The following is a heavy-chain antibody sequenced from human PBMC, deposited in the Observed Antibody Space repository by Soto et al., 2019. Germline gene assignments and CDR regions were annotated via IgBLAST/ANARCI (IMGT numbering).Heavy chain of an antibody. Sequence: ASVKVSCKASGYTFTSYAMHWVRQAPGQRLEWMGWINAGNGNTKYSQKFQGRVTITRDTSASTAYMELSSLRSEDTAVYYCARDGGYSDYYGMDVWGQGTTVTVSS. V-gene: IGHV1-3*01. CDR2: INAGNGNT. D-gene: IGHD1-26*01. CDR3: ARDGGYSDYYGMDV. CDR1: GYTFTSYA. J-gene: IGHJ6*02.